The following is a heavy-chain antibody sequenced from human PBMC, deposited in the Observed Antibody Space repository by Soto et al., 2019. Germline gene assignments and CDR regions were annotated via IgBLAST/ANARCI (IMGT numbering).Heavy chain of an antibody. V-gene: IGHV1-18*01. J-gene: IGHJ4*02. D-gene: IGHD3-10*01. CDR3: ATDYYGSGSPRSCFFY. CDR2: ISGHNWNT. Sequence: ASVKVACKASGYRFTNYGISCVGQAPGQGPDWMGWISGHNWNTNFAQKFQGRVTMTTDTSTRTAYMELMSLRLDDTAVYYCATDYYGSGSPRSCFFYWGQGTLVTVSS. CDR1: GYRFTNYG.